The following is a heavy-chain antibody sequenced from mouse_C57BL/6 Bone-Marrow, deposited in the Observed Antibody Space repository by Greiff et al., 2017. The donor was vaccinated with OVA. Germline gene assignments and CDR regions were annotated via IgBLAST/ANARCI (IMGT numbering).Heavy chain of an antibody. CDR1: GYTFTSYW. Sequence: QVQLQQPGAELVMPGASVKLSCKASGYTFTSYWMHWVKQRPGQGLEWIGEIDPSDSYTNYNQKFKGKSTLTVDKSSSTACMQLSSLTSEDSAVYYCARFYYDYPWFAYWGQGTLVTVSA. V-gene: IGHV1-69*01. J-gene: IGHJ3*01. CDR3: ARFYYDYPWFAY. D-gene: IGHD2-4*01. CDR2: IDPSDSYT.